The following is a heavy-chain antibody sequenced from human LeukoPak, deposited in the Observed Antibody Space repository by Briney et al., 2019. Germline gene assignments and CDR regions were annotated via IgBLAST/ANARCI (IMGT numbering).Heavy chain of an antibody. CDR2: INAYNGDT. Sequence: AAVKVSCKASNYTFTSYGISWVRQAPGQGLEWMAWINAYNGDTNYAQKLQGRVTMTTDTSTSTAYMELRSLRSDDTAVYYCARDGSGWFFFDYWGQGTLVTVSS. V-gene: IGHV1-18*01. CDR3: ARDGSGWFFFDY. CDR1: NYTFTSYG. J-gene: IGHJ4*02. D-gene: IGHD6-19*01.